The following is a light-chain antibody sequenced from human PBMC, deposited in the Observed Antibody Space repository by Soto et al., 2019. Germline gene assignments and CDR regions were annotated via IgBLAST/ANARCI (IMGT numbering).Light chain of an antibody. J-gene: IGLJ2*01. CDR3: PSYDGSLMGV. CDR2: GNN. Sequence: QSVLTQPPSVSGAPGQGVTISCSGSSSNIGAGYDVHWYQQVPGTAPKLLIYGNNKRPSGVPDRFSGSKSGTSASLAITGLQADDEGDYYCPSYDGSLMGVFGGGTKLTVL. V-gene: IGLV1-40*01. CDR1: SSNIGAGYD.